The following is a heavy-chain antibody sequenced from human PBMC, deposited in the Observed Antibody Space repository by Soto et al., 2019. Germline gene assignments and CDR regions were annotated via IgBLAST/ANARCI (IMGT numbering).Heavy chain of an antibody. J-gene: IGHJ4*02. D-gene: IGHD6-13*01. V-gene: IGHV1-69*02. CDR3: ARSGVEQQLVKGYDY. Sequence: QVQLVQSGAEVKKPGSSVKVSCKASGGTFSSYTISWVRQAPGQGLEWMGRIIPILGIANYAQKFQGRVTITADNSTSTAYMELSSLRAEDTAVYYCARSGVEQQLVKGYDYWGQGTLVTVSS. CDR2: IIPILGIA. CDR1: GGTFSSYT.